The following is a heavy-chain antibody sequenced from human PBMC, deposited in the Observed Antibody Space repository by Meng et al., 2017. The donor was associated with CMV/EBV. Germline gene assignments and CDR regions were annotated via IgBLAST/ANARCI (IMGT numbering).Heavy chain of an antibody. CDR1: GFTFISYE. D-gene: IGHD1-20*01. V-gene: IGHV3-48*03. CDR2: ISSSGSTI. CDR3: AGDPRITGNQRLVDY. J-gene: IGHJ4*02. Sequence: GGSLRLSCAASGFTFISYEMNWVRQAPGKGLEWVSYISSSGSTIYYADSVKGRFTISRDNAKNSLYLQMNSLRAEDTAVYYCAGDPRITGNQRLVDYWGQGTLVTVSS.